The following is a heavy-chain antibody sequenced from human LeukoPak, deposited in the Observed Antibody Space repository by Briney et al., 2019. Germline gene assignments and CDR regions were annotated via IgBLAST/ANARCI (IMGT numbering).Heavy chain of an antibody. CDR1: GYTFTSYD. CDR3: ARGVSDILTGYRLHP. J-gene: IGHJ5*02. CDR2: INPNSGNT. Sequence: ASVKVSCKASGYTFTSYDINWVRQATGQGLEWMGWINPNSGNTGYAQKFQGRVTMTRNTSISTAYMELSSLRSEDTAVYYCARGVSDILTGYRLHPWGQGTLVTVSS. V-gene: IGHV1-8*01. D-gene: IGHD3-9*01.